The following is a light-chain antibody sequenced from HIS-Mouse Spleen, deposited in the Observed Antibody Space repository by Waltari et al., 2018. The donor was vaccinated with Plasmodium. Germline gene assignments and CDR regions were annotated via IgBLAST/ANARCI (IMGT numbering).Light chain of an antibody. V-gene: IGKV3-15*01. Sequence: EIVMTQSPATLSVSPGERATLSCRASQSVSSNLAWYQQKPGQAPMLLIHGASTRATGIPARFSGSGSGTEFTLTISSLQSEDFAVYYCQQYNNWSFTFGPGTKVDIK. CDR2: GAS. CDR3: QQYNNWSFT. J-gene: IGKJ3*01. CDR1: QSVSSN.